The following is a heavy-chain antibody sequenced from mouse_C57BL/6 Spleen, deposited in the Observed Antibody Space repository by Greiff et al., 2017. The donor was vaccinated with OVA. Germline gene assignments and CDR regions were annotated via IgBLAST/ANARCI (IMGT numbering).Heavy chain of an antibody. V-gene: IGHV1-82*01. CDR2: IYPGDGDP. Sequence: VKLQESGPELVKPGASVKISCKASGYAFSSSWMNWVKQRPGKGLEWIGRIYPGDGDPNYNGKFKGKATLTADKSSSTAYMQLSSLTSEDSAVYFCAKSNHWYFDVWGTGTTVTVSS. J-gene: IGHJ1*03. D-gene: IGHD2-5*01. CDR1: GYAFSSSW. CDR3: AKSNHWYFDV.